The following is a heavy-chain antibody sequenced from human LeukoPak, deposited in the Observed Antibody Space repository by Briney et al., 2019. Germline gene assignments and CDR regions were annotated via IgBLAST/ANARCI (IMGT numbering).Heavy chain of an antibody. D-gene: IGHD6-13*01. V-gene: IGHV3-30*02. Sequence: GGSLRLSCAASGFTFSSYGMHWVRQTPGKGLGWVAFIRYDGSNKYYADSVKGRFTISRDNSKNTLYLQMNSLRAEDTAVYYCANTPRIAAGGTRDYWGQGTLVTVSS. CDR3: ANTPRIAAGGTRDY. CDR1: GFTFSSYG. J-gene: IGHJ4*02. CDR2: IRYDGSNK.